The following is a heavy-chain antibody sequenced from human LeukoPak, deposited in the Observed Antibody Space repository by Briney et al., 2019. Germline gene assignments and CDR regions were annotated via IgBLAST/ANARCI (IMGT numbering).Heavy chain of an antibody. CDR3: ARSKFDSGSSYPT. J-gene: IGHJ5*02. Sequence: SETLSLTCTVSGDSISSGLYYWSWIRQPAGKGLDWIGRIYTSGNTNYNPSLKDRVTISVDASKNQFSLRLSSVTAADTAVYSCARSKFDSGSSYPTWGQGTLVTVSS. CDR2: IYTSGNT. CDR1: GDSISSGLYY. V-gene: IGHV4-61*02. D-gene: IGHD3-10*01.